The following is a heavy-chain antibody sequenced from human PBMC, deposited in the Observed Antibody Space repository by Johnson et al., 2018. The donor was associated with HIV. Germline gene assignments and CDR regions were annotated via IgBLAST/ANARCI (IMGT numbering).Heavy chain of an antibody. V-gene: IGHV3-66*01. D-gene: IGHD6-19*01. CDR3: ARYSRGWYGAFDI. CDR2: IYAGGTT. Sequence: VQLVESGGGLVQFGGSLRLSCEASGFTVSNNYMSWVRQAPGKGLEWVSVIYAGGTTYYADSVKDRFTISRDISKNTLYLQMNSLRAEDTAGYYCARYSRGWYGAFDIWGQGTMVTVSS. J-gene: IGHJ3*02. CDR1: GFTVSNNY.